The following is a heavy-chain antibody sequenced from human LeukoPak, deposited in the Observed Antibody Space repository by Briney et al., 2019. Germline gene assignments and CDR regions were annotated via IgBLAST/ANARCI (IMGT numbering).Heavy chain of an antibody. V-gene: IGHV1-69*13. CDR2: IIPIFGTA. Sequence: GASVKVSCKASGGTFSSYAISWVRQAPGQGLEWMGGIIPIFGTANYAQKFQGRVTITADESTSTAYMELSSLRSGDTAVYYCARDLRDIVVVPAATKGYYYYYMDVWGKGTTVTVSS. J-gene: IGHJ6*03. CDR3: ARDLRDIVVVPAATKGYYYYYMDV. D-gene: IGHD2-2*01. CDR1: GGTFSSYA.